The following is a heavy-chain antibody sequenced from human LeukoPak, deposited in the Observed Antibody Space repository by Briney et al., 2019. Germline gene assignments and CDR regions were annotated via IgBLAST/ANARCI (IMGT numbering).Heavy chain of an antibody. Sequence: PSETLSLTCAVYGGSFSGYYWSWIRQPPGKGLEWIGEINHSGSTNYNPSLKSRVTISVDTSKNQFSLKLSSATAADTAVYYCARDAVGYSIDYWGQGTLVTVSS. CDR3: ARDAVGYSIDY. V-gene: IGHV4-34*01. D-gene: IGHD5-24*01. J-gene: IGHJ4*02. CDR1: GGSFSGYY. CDR2: INHSGST.